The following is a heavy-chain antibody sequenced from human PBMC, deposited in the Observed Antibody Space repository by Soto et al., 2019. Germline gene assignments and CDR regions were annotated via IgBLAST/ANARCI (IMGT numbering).Heavy chain of an antibody. CDR2: MNPNSGNT. CDR3: ARDIGPAAMRQNAFDI. V-gene: IGHV1-8*01. D-gene: IGHD2-2*01. Sequence: ASVKVSCKASGYTFTSYDINWVRQATGQGLEWMGWMNPNSGNTGYAQKFQGRVTMTRNTSISTAYMELSSLRSEDTAVYYCARDIGPAAMRQNAFDIWGQGTMVTVSS. J-gene: IGHJ3*02. CDR1: GYTFTSYD.